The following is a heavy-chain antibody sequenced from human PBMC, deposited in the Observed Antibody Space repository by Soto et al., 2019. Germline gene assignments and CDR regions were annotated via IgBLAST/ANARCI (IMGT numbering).Heavy chain of an antibody. J-gene: IGHJ5*02. CDR1: GFIFGSYA. V-gene: IGHV3-23*01. Sequence: EVQLLESGGGLVQPGGSLRLSCIASGFIFGSYAMSWVRQAPGKGLEWVSGISGNGESTYHADSVKGRFTISRDNSKNTLYLQMNSLRVEDTAVYYCAKGSTTIVSSGINWFDAWGQGTMVTVSS. D-gene: IGHD5-12*01. CDR3: AKGSTTIVSSGINWFDA. CDR2: ISGNGEST.